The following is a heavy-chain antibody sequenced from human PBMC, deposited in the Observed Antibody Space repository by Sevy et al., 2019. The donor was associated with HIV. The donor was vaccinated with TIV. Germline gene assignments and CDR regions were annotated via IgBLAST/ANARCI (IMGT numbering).Heavy chain of an antibody. V-gene: IGHV3-48*03. D-gene: IGHD6-13*01. J-gene: IGHJ4*02. CDR3: ARDSTYSSSWGVY. CDR1: GFTFSSYE. Sequence: GGSLRLSCAASGFTFSSYEMNWVRQAPGKGLEWVSYISSSGSTIYYADSVKGRFTISRDNAKNSLYLQMNSLRAEDTAVYYCARDSTYSSSWGVYWGQGTLVTVSS. CDR2: ISSSGSTI.